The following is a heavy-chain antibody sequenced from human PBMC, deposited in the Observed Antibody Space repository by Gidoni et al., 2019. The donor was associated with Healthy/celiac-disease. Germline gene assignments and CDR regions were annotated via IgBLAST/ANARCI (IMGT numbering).Heavy chain of an antibody. CDR2: NIPIFGTA. J-gene: IGHJ6*03. V-gene: IGHV1-69*01. Sequence: QVQLVQSGAEVKKPGSSVKVSCKASGGTFSSYAISWVRQAPGQRLEWMGGNIPIFGTANYAQKSQGRVTITADESTSTAYMELSSLRSEDTAVYYCARGGGQDIVVVPAAYYMDVWGKGTTVTVSS. CDR1: GGTFSSYA. CDR3: ARGGGQDIVVVPAAYYMDV. D-gene: IGHD2-2*01.